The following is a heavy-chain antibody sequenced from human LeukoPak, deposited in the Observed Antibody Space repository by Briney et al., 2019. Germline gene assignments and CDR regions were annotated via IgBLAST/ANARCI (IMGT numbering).Heavy chain of an antibody. V-gene: IGHV3-23*01. CDR1: GFTFSSYA. J-gene: IGHJ4*02. CDR2: ISGSGGST. Sequence: PGGSLRLSCAASGFTFSSYAMSWVRQAPGKGLEWVSAISGSGGSTYYADSVKGRFTISRDNSKNTLYLQMNSLRAEDTAVYYCAKVVRGSYTPGPFDYWGQGTLVTVSS. CDR3: AKVVRGSYTPGPFDY. D-gene: IGHD3-16*01.